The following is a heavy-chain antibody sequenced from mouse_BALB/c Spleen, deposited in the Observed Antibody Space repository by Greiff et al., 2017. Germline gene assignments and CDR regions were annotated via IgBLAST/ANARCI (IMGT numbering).Heavy chain of an antibody. V-gene: IGHV5-6-4*01. J-gene: IGHJ2*01. CDR3: TTLLRLGY. CDR1: GFTFSSYT. CDR2: ISSGGSYT. D-gene: IGHD1-2*01. Sequence: EVKLMESGGGLVKPGGSLKLSCAASGFTFSSYTMSWVRQTPEKRLEWVATISSGGSYTYYPDSVKGRFTISRDNAKNTLYLQMSSLKSEDTAMYYCTTLLRLGYWGQGTTLTVSS.